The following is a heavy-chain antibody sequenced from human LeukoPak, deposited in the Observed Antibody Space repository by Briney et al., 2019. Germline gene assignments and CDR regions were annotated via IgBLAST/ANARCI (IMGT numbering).Heavy chain of an antibody. J-gene: IGHJ4*02. CDR2: IHSDGST. V-gene: IGHV3-53*01. CDR3: ARDLDYYDSSGSHRRRNYFDY. CDR1: GFTVSSSY. Sequence: GGSLRLSCAASGFTVSSSYMSWVRQAPGKGLEWVSIIHSDGSTYYADSVKGRFTISRDTSKNTLYLQMNSLRGEDTATYYCARDLDYYDSSGSHRRRNYFDYWGQGTLVTVSS. D-gene: IGHD3-22*01.